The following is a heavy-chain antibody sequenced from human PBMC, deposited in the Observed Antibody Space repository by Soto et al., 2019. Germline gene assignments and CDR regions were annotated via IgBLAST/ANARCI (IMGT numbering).Heavy chain of an antibody. J-gene: IGHJ5*02. CDR3: AHGADILRVTGVGYSSSWPRFDP. CDR1: GFSLSTSGVG. D-gene: IGHD6-13*01. CDR2: IYWGDDK. V-gene: IGHV2-5*02. Sequence: QITLKESGPTLVKPTQTLTLTCTFSGFSLSTSGVGVGWIRQPPGKALEWLALIYWGDDKRYSPSLKSRLTITKDTSKNQVVLTMTNMDPVDTATYYCAHGADILRVTGVGYSSSWPRFDPWGQGTLVTVSS.